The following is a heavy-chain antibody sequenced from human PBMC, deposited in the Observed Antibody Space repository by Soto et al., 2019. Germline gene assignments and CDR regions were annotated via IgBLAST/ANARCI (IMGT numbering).Heavy chain of an antibody. CDR2: INHSGST. CDR1: GGSFSGYY. CDR3: ARGSDRATIGDY. D-gene: IGHD5-12*01. J-gene: IGHJ4*02. Sequence: QVQLQQWGAGLLKPSETLSLTCAVYGGSFSGYYWSWIRQPPGKGLEWIGEINHSGSTNYNPSLKSRVTISVDTSKNQFSLKLSSVTAADTAVYYCARGSDRATIGDYWGQGTLVTVSS. V-gene: IGHV4-34*01.